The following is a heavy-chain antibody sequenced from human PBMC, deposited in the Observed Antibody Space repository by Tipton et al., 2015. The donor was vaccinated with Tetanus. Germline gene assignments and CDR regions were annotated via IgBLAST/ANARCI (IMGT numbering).Heavy chain of an antibody. J-gene: IGHJ4*02. D-gene: IGHD6-19*01. CDR1: GFPFTTYG. Sequence: GSLRLSCAASGFPFTTYGMSWVRQAPGKGLEWVSVMYSGGDTYYVDSVKGRFSISRDNAKNTLYLQMNSLRVEDTAVYYCVRDGGSSGWLAYWGQGTLVTVSS. CDR3: VRDGGSSGWLAY. CDR2: MYSGGDT. V-gene: IGHV3-53*01.